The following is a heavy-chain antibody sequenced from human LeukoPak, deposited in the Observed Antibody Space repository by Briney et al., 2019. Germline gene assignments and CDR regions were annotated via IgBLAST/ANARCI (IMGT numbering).Heavy chain of an antibody. CDR1: GFTFSSYA. J-gene: IGHJ4*02. CDR2: ISGSGGST. CDR3: AKGPWYSSSWYDY. D-gene: IGHD6-13*01. Sequence: GGSLRLSCAASGFTFSSYAMSWVRQAPGKGLEWVSAISGSGGSTYYADSVKGRFTISRDNSKNTLYLQMNSLRAEDTAIYYCAKGPWYSSSWYDYWGQGTLVTVSS. V-gene: IGHV3-23*01.